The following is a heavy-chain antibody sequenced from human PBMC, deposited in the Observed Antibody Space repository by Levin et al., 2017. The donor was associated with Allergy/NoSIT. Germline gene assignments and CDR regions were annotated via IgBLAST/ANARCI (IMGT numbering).Heavy chain of an antibody. CDR2: IYHSGST. J-gene: IGHJ4*01. V-gene: IGHV4-31*03. Sequence: SETLSLTCTVSGGSISTSGYYWSWIRHQPGKALEWIGSIYHSGSTYYSPSLTSRISISVDTSENQFSLKLTSVTAADTAMYYCAGERCGSGCSPQKLNHFDYWGQGTLVTVSS. CDR1: GGSISTSGYY. CDR3: AGERCGSGCSPQKLNHFDY. D-gene: IGHD6-25*01.